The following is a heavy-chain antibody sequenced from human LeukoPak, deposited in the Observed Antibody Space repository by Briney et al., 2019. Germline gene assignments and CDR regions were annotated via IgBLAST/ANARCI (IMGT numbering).Heavy chain of an antibody. D-gene: IGHD7-27*01. V-gene: IGHV3-7*01. CDR3: ARPLGWRDAFDI. CDR2: LRQDGSET. Sequence: AGGSLRLSCAASGFTFSSYWMSWVRQAPGKGLEWVANLRQDGSETYYVDSVKGRFTISRDNAKNSLYLQMNSLRAEDTAVYYCARPLGWRDAFDIWGQGTMVTVSS. CDR1: GFTFSSYW. J-gene: IGHJ3*02.